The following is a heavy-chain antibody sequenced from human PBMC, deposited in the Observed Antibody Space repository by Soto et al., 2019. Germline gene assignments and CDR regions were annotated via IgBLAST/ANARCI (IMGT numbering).Heavy chain of an antibody. J-gene: IGHJ5*02. V-gene: IGHV1-18*01. Sequence: QVQLVQSGAEVKKPGASVKVSCKASGYTFTSYVISWVRQAPGQWLEWMGWISAYNGNTNYAQKLQGRVTMTTDTSTSTAYMELRSLRSDDTAVYYCARDPPHYSSTSCYSSNWFDPWGQGTLVTVSS. CDR1: GYTFTSYV. CDR2: ISAYNGNT. CDR3: ARDPPHYSSTSCYSSNWFDP. D-gene: IGHD2-2*02.